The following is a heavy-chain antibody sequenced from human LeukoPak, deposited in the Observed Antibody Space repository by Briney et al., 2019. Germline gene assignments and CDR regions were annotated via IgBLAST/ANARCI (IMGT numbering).Heavy chain of an antibody. CDR2: IKEDGGEK. V-gene: IGHV3-7*03. Sequence: GGSLRLSCAASGFSFSNYWMSWVRQAPGKGLEWVANIKEDGGEKNYVDSVKSRFTISRDNAKDSLSLQMSSLRAEDTAVYYCARDRGFSTFDYWGQGTLVTVSS. CDR3: ARDRGFSTFDY. CDR1: GFSFSNYW. D-gene: IGHD3-22*01. J-gene: IGHJ4*02.